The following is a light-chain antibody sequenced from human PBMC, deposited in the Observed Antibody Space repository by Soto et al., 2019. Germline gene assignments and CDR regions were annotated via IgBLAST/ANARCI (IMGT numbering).Light chain of an antibody. Sequence: QSALTQLPSASGPPGESVSFSCTRTSSDVGKYDYVSWFQHHTGNTTKLIIYEVSTRPSGIPDRFSGSKSGSTASLTVSGLQTEDEADYYCNSYVAASSVLGTGTKVTV. CDR1: SSDVGKYDY. CDR3: NSYVAASSV. J-gene: IGLJ1*01. V-gene: IGLV2-8*01. CDR2: EVS.